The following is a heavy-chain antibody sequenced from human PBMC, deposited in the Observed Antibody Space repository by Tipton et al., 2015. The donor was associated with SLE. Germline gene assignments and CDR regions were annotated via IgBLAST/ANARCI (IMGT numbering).Heavy chain of an antibody. D-gene: IGHD3-3*01. J-gene: IGHJ4*02. V-gene: IGHV1-8*01. CDR2: MNPNSGNT. CDR3: ARSLGFLGWFPDY. Sequence: QLVQSGAEVKKPGASVKVSCKASGYTLTSYDINWVRQATGQGLEWMGWMNPNSGNTGYAQKFQGRVTMTRNTSISTAYMELGSLRSEETAVYYCARSLGFLGWFPDYWGQGTLVTVSS. CDR1: GYTLTSYD.